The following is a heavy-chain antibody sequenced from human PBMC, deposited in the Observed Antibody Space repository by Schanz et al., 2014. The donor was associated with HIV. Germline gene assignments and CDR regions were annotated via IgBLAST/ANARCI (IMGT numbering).Heavy chain of an antibody. CDR2: ISYDGSNK. CDR1: GFTFSTYS. CDR3: AKVARWDYYNMDV. J-gene: IGHJ6*02. Sequence: QVLLVESGGGVVQPGRSLRLSCAASGFTFSTYSMHWVRRAPGTGLQWVAFISYDGSNKYYADSVKGRFTISRDNSKNTLYLQMNSLRAEDTAVYHCAKVARWDYYNMDVWGQGTTVTVSS. V-gene: IGHV3-30*01.